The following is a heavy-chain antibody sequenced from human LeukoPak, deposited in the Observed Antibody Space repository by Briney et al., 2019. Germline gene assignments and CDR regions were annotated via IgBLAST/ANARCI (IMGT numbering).Heavy chain of an antibody. D-gene: IGHD3-22*01. V-gene: IGHV4-59*08. Sequence: SETLSLTCTVSGGSISGYYCSWIRQSPGKGLVWIVYIYYSVSTNYNPSLKSRVTISIDMSRNQFSLKLSSVTAADTALYYCARHFTYYYDSSGYPRDAFDIWGQGTTVTVSS. CDR2: IYYSVST. J-gene: IGHJ3*02. CDR3: ARHFTYYYDSSGYPRDAFDI. CDR1: GGSISGYY.